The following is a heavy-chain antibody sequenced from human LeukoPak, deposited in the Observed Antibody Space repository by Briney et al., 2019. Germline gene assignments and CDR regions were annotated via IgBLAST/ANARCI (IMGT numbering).Heavy chain of an antibody. CDR1: GGSISSYY. CDR2: IYTSGST. D-gene: IGHD3-9*01. CDR3: ARGWYDILTGYYGPNYYYYYMDV. J-gene: IGHJ6*03. V-gene: IGHV4-4*07. Sequence: PSETLSLTCTVSGGSISSYYWSWIRQPAGKGLEWIGRIYTSGSTNYNPSLKSRVTMSVDTSKNQFSLKLSSVTAADTAVYYCARGWYDILTGYYGPNYYYYYMDVWGKGTTVTISS.